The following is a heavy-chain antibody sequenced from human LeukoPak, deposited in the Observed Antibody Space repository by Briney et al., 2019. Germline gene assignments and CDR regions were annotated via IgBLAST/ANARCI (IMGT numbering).Heavy chain of an antibody. CDR2: ISWNSGSI. CDR3: AKDGDFDWLLSGFDY. Sequence: GRSLRLSCAASGFTFDDHAMHWVRQAPGKGLEWVSGISWNSGSIGYADSVKGRFTISRDNAKNSLYLQMNSLRAEDTALYYCAKDGDFDWLLSGFDYWGQGTLVTVSS. CDR1: GFTFDDHA. J-gene: IGHJ4*02. V-gene: IGHV3-9*01. D-gene: IGHD3-9*01.